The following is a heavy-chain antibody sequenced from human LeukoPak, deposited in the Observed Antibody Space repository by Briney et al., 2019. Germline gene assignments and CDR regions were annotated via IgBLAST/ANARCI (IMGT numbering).Heavy chain of an antibody. Sequence: PSETLSLTCSVSGGSVSPYYWSWIRQPPGKGLEWIGYIYYSGTTNYNPSLQSRVTISVATSKNQFSLKLSSVTAADTALYYCARDRASAGGFDYWGQGTLVTVSS. D-gene: IGHD2-15*01. CDR2: IYYSGTT. V-gene: IGHV4-59*02. CDR1: GGSVSPYY. J-gene: IGHJ4*02. CDR3: ARDRASAGGFDY.